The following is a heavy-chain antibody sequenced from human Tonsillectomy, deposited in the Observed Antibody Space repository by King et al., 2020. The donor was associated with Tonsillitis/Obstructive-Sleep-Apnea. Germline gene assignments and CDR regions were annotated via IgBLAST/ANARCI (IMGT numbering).Heavy chain of an antibody. Sequence: VQLVESGAXVKXPGASVKVSCKASGYTFTSYGISWVRQAPGQGLEWMGWISGYNGNTNYAQNLQGRVTMTTDTSTSTAYMELRGLRSDDTAVYYCARIGVAGHYYYYGMDVWGQGTTVTVSS. J-gene: IGHJ6*02. CDR3: ARIGVAGHYYYYGMDV. CDR2: ISGYNGNT. D-gene: IGHD6-19*01. V-gene: IGHV1-18*01. CDR1: GYTFTSYG.